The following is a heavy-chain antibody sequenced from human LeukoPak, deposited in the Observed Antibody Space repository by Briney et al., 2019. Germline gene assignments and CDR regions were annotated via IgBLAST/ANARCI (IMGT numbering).Heavy chain of an antibody. CDR1: GFTFSSYG. D-gene: IGHD2-2*01. CDR3: ARDAGSWYAPEYFQH. Sequence: GGSLRLSCAASGFTFSSYGMHWVRQAPGKGLEWVAVIWYDGSDKYYADSVKGRFTISRDNSKNTLYLQMNSLRAEDTAVYYCARDAGSWYAPEYFQHWGQGTLVTVSS. CDR2: IWYDGSDK. J-gene: IGHJ1*01. V-gene: IGHV3-33*01.